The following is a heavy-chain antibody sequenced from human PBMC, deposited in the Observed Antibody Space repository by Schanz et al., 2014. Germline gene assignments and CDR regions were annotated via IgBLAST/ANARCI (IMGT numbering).Heavy chain of an antibody. CDR2: VFPNGIT. V-gene: IGHV4-61*02. CDR1: GGSIRSGTYY. D-gene: IGHD1-1*01. Sequence: QVQLQESGPGLVKPSQTLSLTCTVSGGSIRSGTYYWSWIRQPAGKALEWVGRVFPNGITNYNPSLKSRVPKSLHTPKTQFSLTLTSLTAADTAVYYCARDTTWRLDLWGRGTLVTVSS. J-gene: IGHJ2*01. CDR3: ARDTTWRLDL.